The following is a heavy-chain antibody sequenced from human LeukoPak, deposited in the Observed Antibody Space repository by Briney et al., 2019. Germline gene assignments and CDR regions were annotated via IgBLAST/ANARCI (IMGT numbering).Heavy chain of an antibody. Sequence: SETLSLTCAVSGGSISSSNWWSWVRQPPGKGLEWIGEIYHSGSTNYSPSLKSRVTISADTSKNQFSLKLNSLTTADTAVYYCTRGAGWLIDYWGQGILVTVSS. CDR2: IYHSGST. V-gene: IGHV4-4*02. J-gene: IGHJ4*02. D-gene: IGHD3-16*01. CDR1: GGSISSSNW. CDR3: TRGAGWLIDY.